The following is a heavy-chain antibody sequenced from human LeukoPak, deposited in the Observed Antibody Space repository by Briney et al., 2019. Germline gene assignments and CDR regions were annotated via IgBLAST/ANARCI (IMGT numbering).Heavy chain of an antibody. CDR1: GFTFGDYA. D-gene: IGHD3-10*01. CDR3: TRDGGFRPLDY. V-gene: IGHV3-49*04. J-gene: IGHJ4*02. CDR2: IRGKAYGGTT. Sequence: GGSLRLSCTASGFTFGDYAMSWVRQAPGKGLEWVGFIRGKAYGGTTEYAASAKGRFTISRDDSKSIAYLQMNGLKTEDTAVYYCTRDGGFRPLDYWGQRTRLTVSS.